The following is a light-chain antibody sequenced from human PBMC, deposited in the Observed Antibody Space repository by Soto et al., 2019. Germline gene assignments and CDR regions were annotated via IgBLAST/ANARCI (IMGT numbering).Light chain of an antibody. CDR1: QSVLYSSNNRNY. Sequence: DIVMTESPDSLAVSLGERVTINCKSSQSVLYSSNNRNYLAWFQQKPGQPPKLLIYWASTRESGVPDRFSGSGSGTDFTLTISRLEPEDFAVYYCQQYGSSPITFGQGTRLEIK. CDR3: QQYGSSPIT. CDR2: WAS. J-gene: IGKJ5*01. V-gene: IGKV4-1*01.